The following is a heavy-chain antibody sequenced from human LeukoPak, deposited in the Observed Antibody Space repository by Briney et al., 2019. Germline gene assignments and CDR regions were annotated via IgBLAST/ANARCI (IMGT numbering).Heavy chain of an antibody. Sequence: SETLSLTCTVSGGSISSYYWSWIRQPPGKGLEWIGYIYYSGSTNYNPSLKSRVTISVDTSKNQFSLKLSSVTAADTAVYYCARAGGQWLVVHAFDIWGQGTMVTVSS. CDR3: ARAGGQWLVVHAFDI. V-gene: IGHV4-59*01. CDR1: GGSISSYY. D-gene: IGHD6-19*01. J-gene: IGHJ3*02. CDR2: IYYSGST.